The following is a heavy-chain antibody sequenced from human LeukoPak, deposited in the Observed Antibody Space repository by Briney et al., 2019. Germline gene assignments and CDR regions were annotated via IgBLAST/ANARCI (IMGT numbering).Heavy chain of an antibody. CDR1: GDSISSYY. CDR3: PRDMVRGVKPYLSCSAP. CDR2: MYVSGST. Sequence: SETLSLTCTVSGDSISSYYWSWIRQPAGKGLEWIGRMYVSGSTNYNPSLKSRVTMSVDTSKNQFSLKMTSVTAADTAFYYWPRDMVRGVKPYLSCSAPGGKEILVTV. J-gene: IGHJ4*02. V-gene: IGHV4-4*07. D-gene: IGHD3-10*01.